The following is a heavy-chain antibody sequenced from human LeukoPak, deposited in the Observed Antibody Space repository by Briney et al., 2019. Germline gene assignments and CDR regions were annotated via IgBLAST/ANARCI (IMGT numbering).Heavy chain of an antibody. D-gene: IGHD6-19*01. Sequence: PSETLSLTCTVSGSSISSYYWSWIRQPPGKGLELIGFIYYSGSTSYNPSLKSRVTISVDTSESQFSLKLSSVIAADTAVYYCARRAYSSGFDYIDYWGQGTLVTVSS. V-gene: IGHV4-59*08. CDR2: IYYSGST. J-gene: IGHJ4*02. CDR1: GSSISSYY. CDR3: ARRAYSSGFDYIDY.